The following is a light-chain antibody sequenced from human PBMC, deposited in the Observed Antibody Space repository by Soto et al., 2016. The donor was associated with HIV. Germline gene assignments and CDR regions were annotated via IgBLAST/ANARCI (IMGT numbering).Light chain of an antibody. J-gene: IGKJ4*01. Sequence: DIQMTQSPSTLSASVGDRVTITCRASQSISSWLAWYQQKPGKAPKLLIYKASSLESGVPSRFSGSGSGTEFTLTISSLRPDDFATYFCQHYNSFPLTFGGRDQGGDQT. CDR3: QHYNSFPLT. CDR2: KAS. V-gene: IGKV1-5*03. CDR1: QSISSW.